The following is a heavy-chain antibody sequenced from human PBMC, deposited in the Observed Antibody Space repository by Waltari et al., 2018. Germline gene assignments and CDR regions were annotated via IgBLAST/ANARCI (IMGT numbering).Heavy chain of an antibody. V-gene: IGHV1-8*02. CDR3: ARGVNSWYYYYGMDV. CDR1: GYTFTSYD. D-gene: IGHD6-13*01. CDR2: MNPNSGNT. Sequence: QVQLVQSGAEVKKPGASVTVSCKASGYTFTSYDFTWVRQATGQGLEWMGWMNPNSGNTGYAQKFQGRVTMTRNTSISTAYMELSSLRSEDTAVYYCARGVNSWYYYYGMDVWGQGTTVTVSS. J-gene: IGHJ6*02.